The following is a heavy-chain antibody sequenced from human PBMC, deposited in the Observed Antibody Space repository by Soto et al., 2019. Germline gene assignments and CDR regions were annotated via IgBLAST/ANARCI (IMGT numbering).Heavy chain of an antibody. Sequence: LRWGVYEATCSDHHGSWIRQSPGKGLEWIGEVNLSGNTYYNPSFKTRVTMSVDASKNQFSLKMGSLTAADTAIYYCARSPTLYKCFWGNPANRGERALVTRSS. V-gene: IGHV4-34*01. CDR2: VNLSGNT. J-gene: IGHJ4*02. CDR3: ARSPTLYKCFWGNPAN. D-gene: IGHD1-1*01. CDR1: EATCSDHH.